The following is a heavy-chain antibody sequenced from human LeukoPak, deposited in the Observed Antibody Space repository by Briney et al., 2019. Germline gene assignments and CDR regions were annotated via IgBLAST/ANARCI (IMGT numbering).Heavy chain of an antibody. J-gene: IGHJ5*02. CDR3: ARGQVLGWDFDWLLNNWFDP. CDR2: INPSGGST. D-gene: IGHD3-9*01. V-gene: IGHV1-46*01. Sequence: ASVKVSCKASGYTFTSYYMHWVRQAPGQGLEWMGIINPSGGSTSYAQKFQGRVTMTRDMSTSTVYMELSSLRSEDTAVYYCARGQVLGWDFDWLLNNWFDPWGQGTLVTVSS. CDR1: GYTFTSYY.